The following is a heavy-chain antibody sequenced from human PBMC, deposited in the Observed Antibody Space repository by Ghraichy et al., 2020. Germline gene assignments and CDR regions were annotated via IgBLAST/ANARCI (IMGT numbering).Heavy chain of an antibody. D-gene: IGHD4-17*01. V-gene: IGHV4-31*03. CDR1: GGSISSGGYY. CDR2: IYYSGST. Sequence: SETLSLTCTVSGGSISSGGYYWSWIRQHPGKGLEWIGYIYYSGSTYYNPSLKSRVTISVDTSKNQFSLKLSSVTAADTAVYYCARSTVNLLGAFDIWGQGTMVTVSS. CDR3: ARSTVNLLGAFDI. J-gene: IGHJ3*02.